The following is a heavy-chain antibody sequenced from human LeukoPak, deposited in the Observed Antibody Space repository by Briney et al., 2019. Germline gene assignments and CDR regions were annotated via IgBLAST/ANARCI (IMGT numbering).Heavy chain of an antibody. CDR3: ASVNYYDSSGDYRPDY. Sequence: SVKVSCKASGGAFSSYAISWVRQAPGQGLEWMGGIIPVFGTSNYAQKFQGRVTITADESTSTAYMELSSLRSDDTAVYYCASVNYYDSSGDYRPDYWGQGTLVTVSS. CDR2: IIPVFGTS. V-gene: IGHV1-69*13. CDR1: GGAFSSYA. J-gene: IGHJ4*02. D-gene: IGHD3-22*01.